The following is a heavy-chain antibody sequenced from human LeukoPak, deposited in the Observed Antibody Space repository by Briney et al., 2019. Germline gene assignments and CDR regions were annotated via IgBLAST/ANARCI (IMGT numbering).Heavy chain of an antibody. CDR2: INHSGYT. D-gene: IGHD1-14*01. J-gene: IGHJ3*02. V-gene: IGHV4-34*01. CDR1: GGSFSGYH. CDR3: ARHEWGITNAFDI. Sequence: PSETLSLTCVVYGGSFSGYHWSWIRQPPGKGLEWIGEINHSGYTNYNPSVQSRVTISVDTSKTQLSLKLTSVTAADTAVYYCARHEWGITNAFDIWGQGTMVTVSS.